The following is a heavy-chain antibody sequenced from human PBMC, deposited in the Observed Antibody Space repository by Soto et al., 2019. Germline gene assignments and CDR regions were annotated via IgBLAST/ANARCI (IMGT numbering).Heavy chain of an antibody. Sequence: QLQLQESGPGLVKPSETLSLNCAVSGGAISSSDYYWGWIRQPPGKGLEWIGSINYRGSTYYNPSLESRVTISVDTSKNHFSLRLSSVTAADTAVYYCARHDLETVTTFFGLGAFEIWGQGTVVTVSS. CDR1: GGAISSSDYY. V-gene: IGHV4-39*01. J-gene: IGHJ3*02. CDR3: ARHDLETVTTFFGLGAFEI. CDR2: INYRGST. D-gene: IGHD4-17*01.